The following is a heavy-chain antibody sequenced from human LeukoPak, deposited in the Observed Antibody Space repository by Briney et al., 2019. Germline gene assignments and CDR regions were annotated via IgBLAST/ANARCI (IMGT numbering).Heavy chain of an antibody. D-gene: IGHD1-26*01. J-gene: IGHJ4*02. CDR1: GSTFNTFA. Sequence: GGSLRLSCAASGSTFNTFAMSWVRQAPGKGLEWVSGISGSGRGGSTYYADAVKGRFTISRDNSKNTLYLQMNSLRAEDSAIYYCARAGSIRFDYWGQGTLVTVSS. CDR2: ISGSGRGGST. CDR3: ARAGSIRFDY. V-gene: IGHV3-23*01.